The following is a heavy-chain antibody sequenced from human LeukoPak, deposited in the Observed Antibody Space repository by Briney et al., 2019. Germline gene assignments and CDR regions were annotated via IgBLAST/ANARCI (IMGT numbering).Heavy chain of an antibody. CDR2: INTDGSGI. Sequence: GGSLRLSCAASGFTFSSYAMSWVRQITGEGLEWVSRINTDGSGIDYADSVKGRFTVSRDNAKNTLYLQMNSLRAEDTAVYYCVRETYTGSGSYAVWGQGTLVTVSS. CDR3: VRETYTGSGSYAV. J-gene: IGHJ4*02. D-gene: IGHD3-10*01. CDR1: GFTFSSYA. V-gene: IGHV3-74*01.